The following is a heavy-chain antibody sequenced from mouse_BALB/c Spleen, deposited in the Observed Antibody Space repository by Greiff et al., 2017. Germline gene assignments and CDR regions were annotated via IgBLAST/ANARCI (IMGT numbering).Heavy chain of an antibody. CDR3: ARHLNYAAMDY. CDR2: ISSGGSYT. J-gene: IGHJ4*01. V-gene: IGHV5-6*01. D-gene: IGHD1-1*01. Sequence: EVQGVESGGDLVKPGGSLKLSCAASGFTFSSYGMSWVRQTPDKRLEWVATISSGGSYTYYPDSVKGRFTISRDNAKNTLYLQMSSLKSEDTAMYYCARHLNYAAMDYWGQGTSVTVSS. CDR1: GFTFSSYG.